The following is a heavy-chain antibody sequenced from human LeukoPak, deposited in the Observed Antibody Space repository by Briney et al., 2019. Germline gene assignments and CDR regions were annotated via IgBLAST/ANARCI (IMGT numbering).Heavy chain of an antibody. CDR2: IYHSGST. V-gene: IGHV4-4*02. J-gene: IGHJ5*02. D-gene: IGHD3-10*01. Sequence: PSETLSLTCAVSGGSISSSNWWRWVRQPPGKGLEWIGEIYHSGSTNYNPSLKSRVTISVDKSKNQFSLKLSSVTAADTAVYYCARDSNTMVRGVKASWFDPWGQGTLVTVSS. CDR3: ARDSNTMVRGVKASWFDP. CDR1: GGSISSSNW.